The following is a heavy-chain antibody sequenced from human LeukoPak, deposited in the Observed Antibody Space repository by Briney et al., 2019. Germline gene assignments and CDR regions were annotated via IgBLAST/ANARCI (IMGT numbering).Heavy chain of an antibody. J-gene: IGHJ5*02. CDR1: GFTFSTYS. CDR3: ARDLPLDP. CDR2: ISSSGSTM. V-gene: IGHV3-48*02. Sequence: PGGSLRLSCAASGFTFSTYSMSWLRQAPGKGLEWVSYISSSGSTMYYADSVKGRFTISRDNAKNSLYLQMNSLRDEDTAVYYCARDLPLDPWGQGTLVTVSS.